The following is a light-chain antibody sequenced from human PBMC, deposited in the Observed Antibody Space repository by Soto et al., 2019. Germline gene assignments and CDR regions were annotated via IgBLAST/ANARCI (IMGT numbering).Light chain of an antibody. CDR3: QQYYGPPYT. J-gene: IGKJ3*01. CDR2: WAS. CDR1: QSVLYSSNNRNY. V-gene: IGKV4-1*01. Sequence: DIVMTQSPDSLAVSLGERATINCKSSQSVLYSSNNRNYLAWYQQKPGQPPKLLIYWASTRESGVPDRFSGSGSGTDFTLTISSLQAEDVAVYYCQQYYGPPYTFGPGTKVDIK.